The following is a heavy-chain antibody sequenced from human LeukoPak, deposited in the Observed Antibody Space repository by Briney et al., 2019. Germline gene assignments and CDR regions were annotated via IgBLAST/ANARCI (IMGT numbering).Heavy chain of an antibody. J-gene: IGHJ4*02. CDR2: IKQDGSDK. CDR3: ARGGGNFDS. V-gene: IGHV3-7*01. D-gene: IGHD2-15*01. Sequence: PGGSLRLSYAASGFTFSGFWMSWIRQAPGKGLEWVANIKQDGSDKYYVDSVKGRFIISRDNAKNSLYLQMNSLRAEDTAVYYCARGGGNFDSWGQGTLVTVSS. CDR1: GFTFSGFW.